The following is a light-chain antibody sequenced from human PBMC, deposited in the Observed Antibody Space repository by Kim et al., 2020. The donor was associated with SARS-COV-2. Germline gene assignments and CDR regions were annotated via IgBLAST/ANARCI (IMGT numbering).Light chain of an antibody. CDR3: SSYTGTMTPFV. CDR1: SSDVGSYIS. J-gene: IGLJ1*01. CDR2: DVN. V-gene: IGLV2-14*03. Sequence: QSMTISCTGTSSDVGSYISVSWYQQHPGKAPKLIIYDVNNRPSGISNRFSGSKSANTASLTISGLQAEDEADYYCSSYTGTMTPFVFGTGTKVTVL.